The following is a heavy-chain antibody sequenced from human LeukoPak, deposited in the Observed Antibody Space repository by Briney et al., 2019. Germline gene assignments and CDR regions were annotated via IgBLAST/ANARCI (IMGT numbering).Heavy chain of an antibody. CDR3: ARVVLVPAARGGDALAY. D-gene: IGHD2-2*01. CDR2: INPNSGGT. V-gene: IGHV1-2*02. CDR1: GYTFTGYY. Sequence: ASVKVSCKASGYTFTGYYMYWVRQAPGQGLEWMGWINPNSGGTNYAQKFRGRVTMTRDTSISTAYMELSRLRSDDTAVYYCARVVLVPAARGGDALAYWGQGTLVTVSS. J-gene: IGHJ4*02.